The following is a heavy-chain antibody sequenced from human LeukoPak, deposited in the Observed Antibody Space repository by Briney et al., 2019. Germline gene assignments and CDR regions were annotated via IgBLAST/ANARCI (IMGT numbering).Heavy chain of an antibody. J-gene: IGHJ4*02. D-gene: IGHD1-26*01. CDR3: ARDLLGWELHYFDY. V-gene: IGHV3-21*01. Sequence: GGSLRLSCAASGFTFSSYNMNWVRQAPGKGLEWVSSISGSSSYIYYADSVKGRFSISRDNAKNSLYLQMNSLRAEDTAVYYCARDLLGWELHYFDYWGQGTLVTVSS. CDR2: ISGSSSYI. CDR1: GFTFSSYN.